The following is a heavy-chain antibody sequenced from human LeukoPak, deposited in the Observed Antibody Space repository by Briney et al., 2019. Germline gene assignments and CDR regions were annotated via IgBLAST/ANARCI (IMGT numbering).Heavy chain of an antibody. Sequence: SETLSLTCTVSGGSISSYYWSWIRQPPGKGLEWIGYIYYSGSTNYNPSPKSRVTISVDTSKNQFSLKLSSVTAADTAVYYCASYYYGSGSYDYWGQGTLVTVSS. D-gene: IGHD3-10*01. V-gene: IGHV4-59*01. CDR1: GGSISSYY. CDR3: ASYYYGSGSYDY. CDR2: IYYSGST. J-gene: IGHJ4*02.